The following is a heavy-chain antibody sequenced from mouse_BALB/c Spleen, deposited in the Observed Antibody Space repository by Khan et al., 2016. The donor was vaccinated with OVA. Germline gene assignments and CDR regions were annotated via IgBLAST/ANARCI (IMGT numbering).Heavy chain of an antibody. CDR1: GFNIKDTY. CDR2: IDPANGNT. J-gene: IGHJ3*01. Sequence: VQLKESGAELVKPGAPVKLSCTASGFNIKDTYMHWVKQRPEQGLEWIGRIDPANGNTKYDPKFQGKATITADTSSNTAYLQLSSLTSEDTAVYYCVRDYWDVFAYWGQGTLVTVSA. D-gene: IGHD4-1*01. V-gene: IGHV14-3*02. CDR3: VRDYWDVFAY.